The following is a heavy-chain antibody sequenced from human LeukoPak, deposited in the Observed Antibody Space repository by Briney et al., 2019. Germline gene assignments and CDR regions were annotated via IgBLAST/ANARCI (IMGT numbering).Heavy chain of an antibody. CDR2: IWYDGSNK. CDR1: GFIFSNYW. Sequence: PGGSLRLSCAASGFIFSNYWMSWVRQAPGKGLEWVAVIWYDGSNKYYADSVKGRFTISRDNSKNTLYLQMNSLRAEDTAVYYCARDPYVDTAMVNAFDIWGQGTMVTVSS. CDR3: ARDPYVDTAMVNAFDI. V-gene: IGHV3-33*08. J-gene: IGHJ3*02. D-gene: IGHD5-18*01.